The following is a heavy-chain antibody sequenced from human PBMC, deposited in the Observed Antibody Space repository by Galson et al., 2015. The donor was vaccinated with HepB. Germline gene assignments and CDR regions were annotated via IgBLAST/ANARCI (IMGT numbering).Heavy chain of an antibody. CDR2: IRSKANSYAT. D-gene: IGHD2-15*01. V-gene: IGHV3-73*01. J-gene: IGHJ4*02. CDR1: GFTFSNAW. CDR3: TRRCSGGSCYSSGFDY. Sequence: SLRLSCAASGFTFSNAWMSWVRQASGKGLEWVGRIRSKANSYATAYAASVKGRFTISRDDSKNTAYLQMNSLKTEDTAVYYCTRRCSGGSCYSSGFDYWGQGTLVTVSS.